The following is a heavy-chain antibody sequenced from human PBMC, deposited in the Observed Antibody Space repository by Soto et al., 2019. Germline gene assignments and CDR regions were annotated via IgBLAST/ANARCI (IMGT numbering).Heavy chain of an antibody. J-gene: IGHJ4*02. Sequence: PSETLSLTCAVYGGSFSDYYWTWIRQPPGKGLEWIGEVNHSGTTSYNPSLKSRVTISVDTSKNQFSLKVNSVTAADTAVYYCARGVVRRVIIQYTSFFDYWGLGTPV. CDR1: GGSFSDYY. CDR2: VNHSGTT. V-gene: IGHV4-34*01. D-gene: IGHD3-10*01. CDR3: ARGVVRRVIIQYTSFFDY.